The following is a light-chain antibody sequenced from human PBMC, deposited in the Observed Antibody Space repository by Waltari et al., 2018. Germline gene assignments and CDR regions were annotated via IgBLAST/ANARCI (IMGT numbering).Light chain of an antibody. CDR2: GVS. J-gene: IGLJ1*01. CDR1: SSDVGGYNY. Sequence: QSPLTQPASVSGSPGQSITISCTGTSSDVGGYNYFSWYQQHPGKPPKLISYGVSNRPSGVSNSFSGLKSGNTASLRIYGLQAEDEADYYCSSYTSSSTLVFGTGTKVTVL. CDR3: SSYTSSSTLV. V-gene: IGLV2-14*01.